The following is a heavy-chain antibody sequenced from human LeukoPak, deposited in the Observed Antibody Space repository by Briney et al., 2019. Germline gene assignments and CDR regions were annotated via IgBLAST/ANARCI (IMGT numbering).Heavy chain of an antibody. CDR3: AREILGYYYYGMDV. CDR2: INPNSGGT. Sequence: GASVKVSCKASGYTFTGYYMHWVRQAPGQGLEWMGWINPNSGGTNYAQKFQGRVTMTRDTSISTAYMELSRLRSDDTAVYYCAREILGYYYYGMDVWGQGTTVTASS. CDR1: GYTFTGYY. J-gene: IGHJ6*02. D-gene: IGHD2/OR15-2a*01. V-gene: IGHV1-2*02.